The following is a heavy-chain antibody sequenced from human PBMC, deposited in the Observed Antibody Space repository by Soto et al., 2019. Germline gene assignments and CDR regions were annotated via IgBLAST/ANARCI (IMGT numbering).Heavy chain of an antibody. D-gene: IGHD2-21*01. Sequence: QIQLVQSGAEVRKPGASVKVSCKASGYTFTDYPIHWVRQAPGQRLEWMGWINAGNGDTKYSEKFQGRVTVSRDTSASTAYMELSGLRSEDTAVYYCTRARRGEKWGQGTLVTVSS. CDR2: INAGNGDT. J-gene: IGHJ1*01. V-gene: IGHV1-3*01. CDR1: GYTFTDYP. CDR3: TRARRGEK.